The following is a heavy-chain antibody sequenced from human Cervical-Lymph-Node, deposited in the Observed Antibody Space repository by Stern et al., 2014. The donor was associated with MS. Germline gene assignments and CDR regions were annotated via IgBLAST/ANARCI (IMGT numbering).Heavy chain of an antibody. J-gene: IGHJ2*01. Sequence: QVQLQESGPGLVKPSQTLSLTRTVSGGSISSGGYYWSWIRQHPGKGLEWIGYIYYSGSTYYNPSLKSRVTISVDTSKNQFSLKLSSVTAADTAVYYCARVHADSSSWYWWYFDLWGRGTLVTVSS. CDR2: IYYSGST. CDR3: ARVHADSSSWYWWYFDL. D-gene: IGHD6-13*01. V-gene: IGHV4-31*03. CDR1: GGSISSGGYY.